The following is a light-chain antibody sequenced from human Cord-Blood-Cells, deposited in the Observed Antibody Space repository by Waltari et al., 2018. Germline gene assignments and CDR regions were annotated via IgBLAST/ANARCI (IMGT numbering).Light chain of an antibody. CDR2: GAS. V-gene: IGKV3-20*01. J-gene: IGKJ3*01. CDR3: QQYGSSIFT. CDR1: QRVSSSY. Sequence: EIVLTQSPGTLSLSPGERATLSCRASQRVSSSYLAWYQLKPGQAPRLLIYGASSRATGIPDRFSGSGSGTDFTLTISRLEPEDFAVYYCQQYGSSIFTFGPGTKVDIK.